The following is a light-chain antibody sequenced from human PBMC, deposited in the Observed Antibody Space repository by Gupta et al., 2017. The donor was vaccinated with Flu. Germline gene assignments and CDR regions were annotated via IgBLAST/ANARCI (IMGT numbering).Light chain of an antibody. CDR2: SAS. Sequence: PSPRSASVGDRVTITCRASQDSGHYLGWYQQKPGKAPRRLIYSASTLQSEVPSRFSGSGYGTDFTLTISSLRPEDVATYYCRQQKRYPRTFGHGTKVESK. CDR3: RQQKRYPRT. CDR1: QDSGHY. V-gene: IGKV1-17*01. J-gene: IGKJ1*01.